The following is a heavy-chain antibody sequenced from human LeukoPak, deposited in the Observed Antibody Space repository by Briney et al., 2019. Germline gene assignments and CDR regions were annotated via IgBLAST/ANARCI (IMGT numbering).Heavy chain of an antibody. J-gene: IGHJ4*02. V-gene: IGHV3-33*01. CDR3: ARVTSIAAAGD. D-gene: IGHD6-13*01. Sequence: GRSLRLSCAASGFTFSSYGMRWVRQAPGKGLEWVAVIWYDGSNKYYADSVKGRFTISRDNSKNTLYLQMNSLRAEDTAVYYCARVTSIAAAGDWGQGTLVTVSS. CDR1: GFTFSSYG. CDR2: IWYDGSNK.